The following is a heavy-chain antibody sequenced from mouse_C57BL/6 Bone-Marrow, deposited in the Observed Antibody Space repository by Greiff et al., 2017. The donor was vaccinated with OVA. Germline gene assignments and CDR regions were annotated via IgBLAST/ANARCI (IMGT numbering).Heavy chain of an antibody. Sequence: DVKLVESGPGLVKPSQSLSLTCSVPGYSITSGYYWNWIRQFPGNKLEWMGYISYDGSNNYNPSLKNRISITRDTSKNQFFLKLNSVTTEDTATYYCAREGYGSSYGFAYWGQGTLVTVSA. J-gene: IGHJ3*01. CDR3: AREGYGSSYGFAY. CDR1: GYSITSGYY. CDR2: ISYDGSN. V-gene: IGHV3-6*01. D-gene: IGHD1-1*01.